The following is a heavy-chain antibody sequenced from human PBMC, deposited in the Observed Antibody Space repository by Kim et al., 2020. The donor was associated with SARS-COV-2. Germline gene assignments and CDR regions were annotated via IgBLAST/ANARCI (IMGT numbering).Heavy chain of an antibody. J-gene: IGHJ6*02. CDR1: GYTFTGYY. Sequence: ASVKVSCKASGYTFTGYYMHWVRQAPGQGLEWMGRINPNSGGTNYAQKFQGRVTMTRDTSISTAYMELSRLRSDDTAVYYCARGGSSGWPRRDYYYYGMDVWGQGTTVTVSS. V-gene: IGHV1-2*06. CDR3: ARGGSSGWPRRDYYYYGMDV. CDR2: INPNSGGT. D-gene: IGHD6-19*01.